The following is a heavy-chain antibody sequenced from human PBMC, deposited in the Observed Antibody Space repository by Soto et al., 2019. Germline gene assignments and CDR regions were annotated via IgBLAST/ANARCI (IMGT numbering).Heavy chain of an antibody. CDR3: ARRVDSLGYNATDS. D-gene: IGHD5-18*01. CDR2: ISAYNGNT. Sequence: QVQLVQSGAEVKKPGASVKVSCKASGYTFTSYGISWVRQAPGQGLEWMGWISAYNGNTNYAQKLQGRVTMTTDTYTSTGHSDPTSKRTDNAAGSKCARRVDSLGYNATDSWAKGTKITV. V-gene: IGHV1-18*01. CDR1: GYTFTSYG. J-gene: IGHJ6*03.